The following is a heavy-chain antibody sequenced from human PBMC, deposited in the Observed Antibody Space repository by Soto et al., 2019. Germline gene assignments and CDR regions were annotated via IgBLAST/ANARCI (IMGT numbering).Heavy chain of an antibody. V-gene: IGHV4-39*01. Sequence: QLQLQESGPGLVKPSETLSLTCTVSGGSISSSSYYWGWIRQPPGKGLEWIGSIYYSGSTYYNPSLKRRPTLSVHTSKIQFSLKLSSVTAADTAVYYCARHQYSSGWDLRLARDYWGQGTLVTVSS. CDR2: IYYSGST. J-gene: IGHJ4*02. CDR3: ARHQYSSGWDLRLARDY. CDR1: GGSISSSSYY. D-gene: IGHD6-19*01.